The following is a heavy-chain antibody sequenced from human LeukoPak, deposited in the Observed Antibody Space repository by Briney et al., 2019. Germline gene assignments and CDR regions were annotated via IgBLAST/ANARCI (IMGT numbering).Heavy chain of an antibody. J-gene: IGHJ4*02. CDR2: FEPEDGET. Sequence: ASVKVSGKVSGYTLTELSMHWVRQAPGTGLEWLGGFEPEDGETMYAQKFQGRVTMTEDTSTDTAYMELSSLRSEDTAVYYCATVRWLLFYYWGQGALVTVSS. D-gene: IGHD2-21*02. CDR3: ATVRWLLFYY. V-gene: IGHV1-24*01. CDR1: GYTLTELS.